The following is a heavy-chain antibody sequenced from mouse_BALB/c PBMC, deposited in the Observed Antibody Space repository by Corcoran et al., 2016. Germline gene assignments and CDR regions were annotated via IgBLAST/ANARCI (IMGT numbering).Heavy chain of an antibody. CDR2: INTYTGEP. CDR3: AREPYARDY. Sequence: QIQLVQSGPELKKPGETVKISCKASGYTFTNYGMNWVKQAPGKGLKWMGWINTYTGEPTYADDFKGRFAFSLQTSASTAYLQINNLKNEDMATYFCAREPYARDYWGQGTSVTVSS. J-gene: IGHJ4*01. V-gene: IGHV9-1*02. CDR1: GYTFTNYG.